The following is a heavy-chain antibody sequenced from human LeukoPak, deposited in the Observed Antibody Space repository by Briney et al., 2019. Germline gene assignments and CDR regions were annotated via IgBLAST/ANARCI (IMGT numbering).Heavy chain of an antibody. CDR2: ISGSGDNT. CDR3: ARHPGAFDI. CDR1: GFTFSSYA. J-gene: IGHJ3*02. V-gene: IGHV3-23*01. Sequence: GRSLRLSCAAPGFTFSSYAMNWVRQAPGKGLEWASGISGSGDNTYYADSVKGRFTISRDNSKNTLYLQMNSLRAEDTAVYYCARHPGAFDIWGQGTMVTVSS.